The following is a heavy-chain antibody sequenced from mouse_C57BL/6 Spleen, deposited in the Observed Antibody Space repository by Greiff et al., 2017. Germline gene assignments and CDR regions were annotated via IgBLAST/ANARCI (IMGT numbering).Heavy chain of an antibody. Sequence: QVQLQQSGAELAKPGASVKLSCKASGYTFTSYWMHWVKQRPGQGLEWIGYINPSSGYTNYNQKFKDKATLTADKSSSTAYMQLSSLTYEDSAVYYCVRAAGQATRGFDDWGQGTTLTVSS. CDR2: INPSSGYT. CDR3: VRAAGQATRGFDD. CDR1: GYTFTSYW. J-gene: IGHJ2*01. V-gene: IGHV1-7*01. D-gene: IGHD3-2*02.